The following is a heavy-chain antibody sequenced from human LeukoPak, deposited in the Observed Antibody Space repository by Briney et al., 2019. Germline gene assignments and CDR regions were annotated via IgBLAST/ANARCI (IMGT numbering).Heavy chain of an antibody. CDR2: IKSDGSST. CDR1: GFTFSSYW. CDR3: AREEYVYNDY. Sequence: PGGSLRLSCAASGFTFSSYWMHWVRQAPGKGLVWVSRIKSDGSSTSYADSVKGRFTISRDNAKNTLYLQMNSLRVEDTAVYYCAREEYVYNDYWGQGTLVTVSP. J-gene: IGHJ4*02. V-gene: IGHV3-74*01. D-gene: IGHD1-14*01.